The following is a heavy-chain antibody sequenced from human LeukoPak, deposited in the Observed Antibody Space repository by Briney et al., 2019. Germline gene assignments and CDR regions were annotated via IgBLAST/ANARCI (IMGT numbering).Heavy chain of an antibody. CDR3: ARGSLLRYFDWPD. CDR1: VFSVSSNH. Sequence: GGSLRLSCAASVFSVSSNHMSWVRQAPGKGLGWVSVIYGASSTYYADSVNGRFTISRDDSKNTLYLQMNSLRAEDTAVYYCARGSLLRYFDWPDWGQGTLVTVSS. CDR2: IYGASST. D-gene: IGHD3-9*01. J-gene: IGHJ4*02. V-gene: IGHV3-53*01.